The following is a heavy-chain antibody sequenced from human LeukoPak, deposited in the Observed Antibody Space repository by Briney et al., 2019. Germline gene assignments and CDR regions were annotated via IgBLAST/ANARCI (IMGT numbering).Heavy chain of an antibody. V-gene: IGHV4-34*01. J-gene: IGHJ5*02. CDR2: INHSGST. Sequence: PSETLSPTWAVFGGSFRGYYWGWIRQPPGKGLGWIGEINHSGSTNYNPSLKSRVTISVDTSKNQFSLKLSSVTAADTAVYYCANTIAARRFDPWGQGTLVTVSS. CDR3: ANTIAARRFDP. CDR1: GGSFRGYY. D-gene: IGHD6-6*01.